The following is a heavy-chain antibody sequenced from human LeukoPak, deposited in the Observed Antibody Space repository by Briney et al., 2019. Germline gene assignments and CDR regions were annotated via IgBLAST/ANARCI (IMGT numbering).Heavy chain of an antibody. CDR2: IIPIFGTA. J-gene: IGHJ4*02. V-gene: IGHV1-69*05. CDR3: ARATLRPSGPFDY. CDR1: GGTFSSYA. D-gene: IGHD6-19*01. Sequence: SVKVSCKASGGTFSSYAISWVRQAPGQGLEWMGGIIPIFGTANYAQKFQGRVTITTDTSTSTAYMELRSLRSGDTAVYYCARATLRPSGPFDYWGQGTLVTVSS.